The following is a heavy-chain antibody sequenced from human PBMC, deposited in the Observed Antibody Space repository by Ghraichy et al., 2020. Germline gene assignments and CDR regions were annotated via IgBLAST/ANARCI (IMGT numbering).Heavy chain of an antibody. CDR3: ARRYYYDSSGYYPVFDY. CDR1: GGFISSYY. CDR2: IYYSGST. Sequence: SQTLSLTCTVSGGFISSYYWSWIRQPPGKGLEWIGYIYYSGSTNYNPSLKSRVTISVDTSKNQFSLKLSSVTAADTAVYYCARRYYYDSSGYYPVFDYWGQGTLVTVSS. D-gene: IGHD3-22*01. V-gene: IGHV4-59*01. J-gene: IGHJ4*02.